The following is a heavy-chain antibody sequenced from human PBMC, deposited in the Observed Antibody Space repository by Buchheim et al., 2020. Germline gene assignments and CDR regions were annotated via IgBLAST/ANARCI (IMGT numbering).Heavy chain of an antibody. D-gene: IGHD6-19*01. CDR3: AKGLSSSGWRDPYFDY. CDR1: GFTFSSYG. J-gene: IGHJ4*02. Sequence: QVQLVESGGGVVQPGRSLRLSCAASGFTFSSYGMHWVRQAPGKGLEWVAVISYDGSNKYYADSVKGRFTISRDNSKNTLYLQMNSLRAEDTAVYYCAKGLSSSGWRDPYFDYWGQGTL. V-gene: IGHV3-30*18. CDR2: ISYDGSNK.